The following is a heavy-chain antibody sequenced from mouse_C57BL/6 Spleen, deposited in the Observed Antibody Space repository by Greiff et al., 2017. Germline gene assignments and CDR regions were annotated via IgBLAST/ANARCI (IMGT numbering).Heavy chain of an antibody. CDR1: GYTFTSYW. Sequence: QVQLQQPGAELVRPGSSVKLSCKASGYTFTSYWTHWVKPRPIQGLEWIGNIDPSDSETHYNQKFKDKATLTVDKSSSTAYMQLSSLTSEDSAVYYCAREGNWGYFDYWGQGTALTVST. CDR2: IDPSDSET. CDR3: AREGNWGYFDY. D-gene: IGHD4-1*01. V-gene: IGHV1-52*01. J-gene: IGHJ2*01.